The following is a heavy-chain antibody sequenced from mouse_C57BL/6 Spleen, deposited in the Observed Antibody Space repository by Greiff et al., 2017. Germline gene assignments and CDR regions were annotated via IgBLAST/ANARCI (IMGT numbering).Heavy chain of an antibody. V-gene: IGHV5-15*04. Sequence: EVMLVESGGGLVQPGGSLKLSCAASGFTFSDYGMAWVRQAPRKGPEWVAFISNLAYSIYYADTVTGRFTISRENAKNTLYLEMSSLRSEDTAMYYCARQTYDYSWFAYWGQGTLVTVSA. J-gene: IGHJ3*01. CDR1: GFTFSDYG. D-gene: IGHD2-4*01. CDR2: ISNLAYSI. CDR3: ARQTYDYSWFAY.